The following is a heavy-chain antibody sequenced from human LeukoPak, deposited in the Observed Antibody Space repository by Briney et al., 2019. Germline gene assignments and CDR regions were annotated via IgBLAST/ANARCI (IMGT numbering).Heavy chain of an antibody. J-gene: IGHJ4*02. CDR2: TYFGSKWYN. CDR3: ARDAGSGWSSFDY. D-gene: IGHD6-19*01. V-gene: IGHV6-1*01. CDR1: GDSVSSNSAA. Sequence: PSQTLSPTCALSGDSVSSNSAAWNWLRQSPSRGLEWLGRTYFGSKWYNNYAVSMKSRITIIPDTSKDQFSLQLNSVTPEDTAVYYCARDAGSGWSSFDYWGQGTLVTVSS.